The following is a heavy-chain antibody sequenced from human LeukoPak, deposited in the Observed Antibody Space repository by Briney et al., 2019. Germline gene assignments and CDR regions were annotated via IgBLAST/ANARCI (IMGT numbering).Heavy chain of an antibody. Sequence: SETLSLTCTVSGGSISSYYWSWIRQPPGKGLEWIGYIYYSGSTNYNPSLKSQVTISVDTSKNQFSLKLSSVTAADTAVYYCARGSILWFGELTDYWGQGTLVTVSS. D-gene: IGHD3-10*01. V-gene: IGHV4-59*01. CDR2: IYYSGST. CDR3: ARGSILWFGELTDY. J-gene: IGHJ4*02. CDR1: GGSISSYY.